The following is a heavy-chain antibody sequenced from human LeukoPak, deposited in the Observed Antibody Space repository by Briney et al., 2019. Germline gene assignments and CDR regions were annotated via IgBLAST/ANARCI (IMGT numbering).Heavy chain of an antibody. CDR1: RYTLTELS. V-gene: IGHV1-24*01. CDR3: ATGGPAYYDFWSGNSYYYYGMDV. D-gene: IGHD3-3*01. J-gene: IGHJ6*02. Sequence: GASVKVSCKVSRYTLTELSMHWVRQAPGKGLEWMGGFDPEDGETIYAQKFQGRVTMTEDTSTDTAYMELSSLRSEDTAVYYCATGGPAYYDFWSGNSYYYYGMDVWGQGTTVTVSS. CDR2: FDPEDGET.